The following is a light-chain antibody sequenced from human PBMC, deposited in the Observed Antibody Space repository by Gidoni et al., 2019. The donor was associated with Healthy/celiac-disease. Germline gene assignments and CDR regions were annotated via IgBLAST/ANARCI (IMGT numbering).Light chain of an antibody. CDR3: MQALQTPFT. CDR2: LGS. Sequence: DIVMTEYPLSLPVTPGEPASISCRSSQSLLHSNGYNYLDWYLQKPGQSPQLLIYLGSNRSSGVPDRFSGSGSGTDFTLKISRVEAEDVGFYYCMQALQTPFTFXPXTKVDIK. CDR1: QSLLHSNGYNY. V-gene: IGKV2-28*01. J-gene: IGKJ3*01.